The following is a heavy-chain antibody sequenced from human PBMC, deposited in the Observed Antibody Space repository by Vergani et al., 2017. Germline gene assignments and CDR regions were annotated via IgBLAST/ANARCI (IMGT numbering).Heavy chain of an antibody. D-gene: IGHD3-10*01. CDR1: GGSISSGSYY. CDR3: ARHGGSGNFYHLFDS. V-gene: IGHV4-61*02. Sequence: QVQLQESGPGLVKPLQTLSLTCSVSGGSISSGSYYWSWVRQPAGKGLEWVGRIYSSGSTNYNPSLKSRVTILVDTSKNHFSLKLSSVTAADTALYYCARHGGSGNFYHLFDSWGQGTLVTVSS. CDR2: IYSSGST. J-gene: IGHJ4*02.